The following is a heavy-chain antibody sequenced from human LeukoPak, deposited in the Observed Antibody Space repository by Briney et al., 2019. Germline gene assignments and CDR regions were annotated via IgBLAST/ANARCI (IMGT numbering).Heavy chain of an antibody. Sequence: GGSLRLSCAASGFTFSSYAMHWVRQVPGKGLEWVAVVSFDGDNKYYADSVKDRFTISRDNSQNTLYLQLNSLRAEDTAVYYCAREESGGYFDYWGQGTLVTVSS. J-gene: IGHJ4*02. V-gene: IGHV3-30-3*01. CDR1: GFTFSSYA. D-gene: IGHD2-8*02. CDR3: AREESGGYFDY. CDR2: VSFDGDNK.